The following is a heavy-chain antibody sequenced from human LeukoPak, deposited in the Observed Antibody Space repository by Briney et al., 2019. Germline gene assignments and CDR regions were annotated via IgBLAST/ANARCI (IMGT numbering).Heavy chain of an antibody. CDR3: ARGGASDVSYYFDY. J-gene: IGHJ4*02. D-gene: IGHD1-26*01. Sequence: SGGSLRLSCVGSGFTFSSFAMHWVRQAPGKGLEYVSGIRGNGDSTYYANSVKGRFSVSRDNSKNTLYLQMGSLRTEDMAVYYCARGGASDVSYYFDYWGQGTLVIVSS. CDR2: IRGNGDST. V-gene: IGHV3-64*01. CDR1: GFTFSSFA.